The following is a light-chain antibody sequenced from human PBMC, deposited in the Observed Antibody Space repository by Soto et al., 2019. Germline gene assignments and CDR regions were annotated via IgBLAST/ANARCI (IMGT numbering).Light chain of an antibody. CDR1: QSVFSY. J-gene: IGKJ1*01. Sequence: GFTQSPATLSFSPGERATLSCRASQSVFSYLAWYQQKPGQAPRLLIYDVSDRATGIPARFTGSGSGTDFTLTISSLEPEDFAVYYCQHRSNWPGTFGQGTKVDIK. CDR3: QHRSNWPGT. CDR2: DVS. V-gene: IGKV3-11*01.